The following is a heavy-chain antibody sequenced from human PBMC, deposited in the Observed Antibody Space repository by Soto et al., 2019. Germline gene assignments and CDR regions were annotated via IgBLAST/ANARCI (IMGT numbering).Heavy chain of an antibody. CDR1: GFSLSTSGVG. Sequence: QITLKESGPTLVKPTQTLTLTCTFSGFSLSTSGVGVGWIRQPPGKALEWLALIYWDDDKRYSPSLKSRLTTXNXPXXNQLVLTMTNMDPVDTATYYCAHSVEMAPLGPFDYWGQGTLVTVSS. D-gene: IGHD3-16*01. J-gene: IGHJ4*02. V-gene: IGHV2-5*02. CDR3: AHSVEMAPLGPFDY. CDR2: IYWDDDK.